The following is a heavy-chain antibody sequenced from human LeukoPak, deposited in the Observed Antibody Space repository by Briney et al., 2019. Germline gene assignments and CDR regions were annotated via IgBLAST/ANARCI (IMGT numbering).Heavy chain of an antibody. CDR1: GFTFSSYA. V-gene: IGHV3-23*01. D-gene: IGHD6-19*01. Sequence: GGSLRLSCAASGFTFSSYAMCWVRQAPGKGLEWVSAISGSGGSTYYADSVKGRFTISRDNSKNTLYLQMNSLRAEDTAVYYCAKAPRGAVAGTSHFAYWGQGTLVTVSS. J-gene: IGHJ4*02. CDR2: ISGSGGST. CDR3: AKAPRGAVAGTSHFAY.